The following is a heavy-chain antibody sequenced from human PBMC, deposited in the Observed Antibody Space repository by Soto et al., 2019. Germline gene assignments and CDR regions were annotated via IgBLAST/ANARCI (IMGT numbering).Heavy chain of an antibody. CDR1: GGSISSSNW. Sequence: SETLSLTCAVSGGSISSSNWWSWVHQPPGKGLEWIGEIYHSGSTNYNPSLKSRVTISVDKSKNQFSLKLSSVTAADTAVYYCARTMVRGGRTYYGMDVWGQGTTVTVSS. CDR3: ARTMVRGGRTYYGMDV. J-gene: IGHJ6*02. CDR2: IYHSGST. D-gene: IGHD3-10*01. V-gene: IGHV4-4*02.